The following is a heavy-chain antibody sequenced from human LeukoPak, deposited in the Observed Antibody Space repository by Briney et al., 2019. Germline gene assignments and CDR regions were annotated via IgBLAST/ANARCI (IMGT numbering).Heavy chain of an antibody. D-gene: IGHD6-6*01. J-gene: IGHJ6*02. CDR1: GFTFSSYA. Sequence: PGRSLRLSCAASGFTFSSYAMHWVRQAPGKGLEWVAVISYDGSNKYYADSVKGRFTISRDNSKNTLYLQMNSLRAEDTAVYYCARDYSSSSFGAGYYYGMDVWGQGTTVTVSS. V-gene: IGHV3-30-3*01. CDR3: ARDYSSSSFGAGYYYGMDV. CDR2: ISYDGSNK.